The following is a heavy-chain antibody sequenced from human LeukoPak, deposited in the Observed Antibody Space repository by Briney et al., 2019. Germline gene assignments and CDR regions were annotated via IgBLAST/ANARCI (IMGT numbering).Heavy chain of an antibody. Sequence: PSETLSLTCTVSGGSISSYYWSWIRQPAGKGLEWIGRIYTSGSTNYNPSLKSRVTMSVDTSKNQFSLKLSSVTAADTAVYYCARSPYCGGDCYSDYWGQGTLVTVSS. CDR1: GGSISSYY. CDR2: IYTSGST. CDR3: ARSPYCGGDCYSDY. J-gene: IGHJ4*02. V-gene: IGHV4-4*07. D-gene: IGHD2-21*02.